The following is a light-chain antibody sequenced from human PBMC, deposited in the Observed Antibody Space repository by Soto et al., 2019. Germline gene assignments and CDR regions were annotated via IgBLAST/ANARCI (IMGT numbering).Light chain of an antibody. CDR1: QNINEY. CDR2: MAS. J-gene: IGKJ1*01. V-gene: IGKV1-5*03. CDR3: QHHDSYSPSWP. Sequence: LQLAPVPSPLSPSVGGGGTLHFRARQNINEYLAWYQQKPGKAPKLLIYMASSLESEVPSRFSGSGSGTEFTLTISSLQPDDSATYYCQHHDSYSPSWPFGQGTKVDIK.